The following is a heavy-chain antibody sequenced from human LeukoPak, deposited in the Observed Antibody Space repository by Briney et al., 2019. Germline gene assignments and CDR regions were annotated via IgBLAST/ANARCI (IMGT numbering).Heavy chain of an antibody. V-gene: IGHV4-59*01. J-gene: IGHJ4*02. CDR1: GGSISSYY. Sequence: PSETLSLTCTVSGGSISSYYWSWIRQPPGKGLEWIGYIYYSGSTNYNPSLKSRVTISVDTSKNQFSLKLSSVTAADTAVYHCARVGDYSYGNYWGQGTLVTVSS. CDR3: ARVGDYSYGNY. D-gene: IGHD5-18*01. CDR2: IYYSGST.